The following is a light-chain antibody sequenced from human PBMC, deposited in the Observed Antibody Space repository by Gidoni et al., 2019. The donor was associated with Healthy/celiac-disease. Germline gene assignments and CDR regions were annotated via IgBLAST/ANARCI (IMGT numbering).Light chain of an antibody. CDR1: SSNIGAGYD. J-gene: IGLJ3*02. Sequence: QAVLTQPPSVSGAPGQRVNISCTGSSSNIGAGYDVHWYQQLPGTAPKLLIYGNSNRPSGVPDRFSGSKSGTSASLAITGLQAEDEADYYCQSYDSSLPDWVFGGGTKLTVL. CDR2: GNS. CDR3: QSYDSSLPDWV. V-gene: IGLV1-40*01.